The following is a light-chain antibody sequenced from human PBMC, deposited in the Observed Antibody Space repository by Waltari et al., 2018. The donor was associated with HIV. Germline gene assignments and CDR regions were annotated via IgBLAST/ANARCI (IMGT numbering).Light chain of an antibody. V-gene: IGKV1-16*01. CDR3: QQYKSYPLT. CDR1: QDIDDF. Sequence: DIQMTQSPSSLSASVGDSVTITCRASQDIDDFLTWFQHKPGKAPKSLIYAASFLQRGVPSRFRGRGSGTDFTLTIDNLQPEDFATYYCQQYKSYPLTFGGGTKVEMK. J-gene: IGKJ4*01. CDR2: AAS.